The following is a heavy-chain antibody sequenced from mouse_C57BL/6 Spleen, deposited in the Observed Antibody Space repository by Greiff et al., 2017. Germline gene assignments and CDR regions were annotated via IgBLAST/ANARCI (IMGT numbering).Heavy chain of an antibody. CDR2: FHPYNDDT. V-gene: IGHV1-47*01. CDR3: ARGYGNIYAMDY. J-gene: IGHJ4*01. Sequence: VKLMESGAELVKPGASVKMSCKASGYTFTTYPIEWMKQNHGKSLEWIGNFHPYNDDTKYNEKFKGKATLTVEKSSSTVYLELSRLTSDDSAVYYCARGYGNIYAMDYWGQGTSVTVSS. CDR1: GYTFTTYP. D-gene: IGHD2-1*01.